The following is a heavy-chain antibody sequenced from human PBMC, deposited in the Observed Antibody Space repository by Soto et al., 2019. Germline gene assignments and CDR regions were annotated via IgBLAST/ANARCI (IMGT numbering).Heavy chain of an antibody. CDR1: GYSFTAYG. J-gene: IGHJ6*02. D-gene: IGHD3-3*01. CDR2: ISCYNGKT. V-gene: IGHV1-18*01. CDR3: ARDAPPPELRFLEWHNYDYNGMDV. Sequence: ASVKVSCKTSGYSFTAYGISWVRQAPGQGLEWMRWISCYNGKTKYAQKVQGRVTMTTDTSTSTAYMEVRSLRSDDTAIYYCARDAPPPELRFLEWHNYDYNGMDVWGQGTTVTAP.